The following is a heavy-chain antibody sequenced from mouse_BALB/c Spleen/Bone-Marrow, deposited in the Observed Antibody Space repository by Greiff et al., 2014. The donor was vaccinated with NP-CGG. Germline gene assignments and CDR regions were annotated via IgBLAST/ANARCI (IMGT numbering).Heavy chain of an antibody. J-gene: IGHJ1*01. CDR1: GYSITSGYS. CDR3: ARRGRLQYWYFDV. CDR2: IHYSGST. D-gene: IGHD2-13*01. Sequence: VQLQQSGPDLVKPSQSLSLTCTVTGYSITSGYSWHWIRQFPGNKLEWMGYIHYSGSTNYNPSLKSRISITRDTSKNQFFLQLNSVTTEDTATYYWARRGRLQYWYFDVWGARTTVTVSS. V-gene: IGHV3-1*02.